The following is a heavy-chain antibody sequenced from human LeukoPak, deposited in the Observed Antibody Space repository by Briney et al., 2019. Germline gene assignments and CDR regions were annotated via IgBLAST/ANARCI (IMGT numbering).Heavy chain of an antibody. CDR1: GYTFTSYT. CDR2: ITTYNGNT. V-gene: IGHV1-18*01. D-gene: IGHD4-17*01. CDR3: VRVLDYGFYEGWFAP. Sequence: ASVKVSCKASGYTFTSYTISWVRQAPGQGLEWMGWITTYNGNTNYAESLKGRVTMTRDTSTTTAYMELRNLRSDDTAVYYCVRVLDYGFYEGWFAPWGQGTLVTVSS. J-gene: IGHJ5*02.